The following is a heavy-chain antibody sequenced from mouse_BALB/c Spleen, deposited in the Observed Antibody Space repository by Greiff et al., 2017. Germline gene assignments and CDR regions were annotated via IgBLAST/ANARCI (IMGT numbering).Heavy chain of an antibody. Sequence: ESGPGLVKPSQSLSLTCSVTGYSITSGYYWNWIRQFPGNKLEWMGYISYDGSNNYNPSLKNRISITRDTSKNQFFLKLNSVTTEDTATYYCAREGNGYYLVDYWGQGTTLTVSS. CDR1: GYSITSGYY. D-gene: IGHD2-3*01. CDR2: ISYDGSN. CDR3: AREGNGYYLVDY. V-gene: IGHV3-6*02. J-gene: IGHJ2*01.